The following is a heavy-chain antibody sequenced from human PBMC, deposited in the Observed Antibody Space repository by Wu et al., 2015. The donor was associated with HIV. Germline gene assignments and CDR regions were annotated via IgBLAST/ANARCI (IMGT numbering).Heavy chain of an antibody. CDR1: GYTFTGYY. V-gene: IGHV1-2*02. CDR2: INPNSGGT. J-gene: IGHJ4*02. CDR3: ASGIQAGGANY. Sequence: QVQLVQSGAEVKKPGASVKVSCKASGYTFTGYYMHWVRQAPGQGLEWMGWINPNSGGTNYEQKFQGRGTVTRDTSISTAYMEIYRLRPEDTAVYYCASGIQAGGANYWGQGTLVTVSS. D-gene: IGHD2-21*01.